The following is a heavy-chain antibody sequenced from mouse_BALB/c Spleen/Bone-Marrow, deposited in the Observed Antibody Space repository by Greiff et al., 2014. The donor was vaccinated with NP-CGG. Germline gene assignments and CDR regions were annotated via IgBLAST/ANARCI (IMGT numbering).Heavy chain of an antibody. CDR2: IDPANGNT. V-gene: IGHV14-3*02. CDR3: AIYYYGSSGFAY. Sequence: EVKLVESGAELVKPGASVKLSCTASGFNIKDTYMHWVKQRPEQGLEWIGRIDPANGNTKYDPKFQGKATITADTSSNTAYLQLSSLTSEDTAAYYCAIYYYGSSGFAYWGQGTLVTVSA. D-gene: IGHD1-1*01. J-gene: IGHJ3*01. CDR1: GFNIKDTY.